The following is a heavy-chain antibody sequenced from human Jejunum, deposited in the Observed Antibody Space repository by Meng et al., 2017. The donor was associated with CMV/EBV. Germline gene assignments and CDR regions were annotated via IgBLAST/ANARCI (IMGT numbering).Heavy chain of an antibody. D-gene: IGHD1/OR15-1a*01. CDR3: VRDNGVTGTTEY. J-gene: IGHJ4*02. Sequence: SGGSINSGDYYWSWIRQPPGKGLECMGYTYYSGATYSSPSLRGRLKISIDTSKNQFSLELRSVTAADTAVYYCVRDNGVTGTTEYWGQGTLVTVSS. CDR1: GGSINSGDYY. CDR2: TYYSGAT. V-gene: IGHV4-30-4*01.